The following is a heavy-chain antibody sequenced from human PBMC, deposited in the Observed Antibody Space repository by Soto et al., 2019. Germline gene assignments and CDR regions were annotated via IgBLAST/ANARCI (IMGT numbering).Heavy chain of an antibody. CDR3: ARVVTNYGDYREFDY. V-gene: IGHV1-18*01. Sequence: QVQLVQSGAEVKKPGASVKVSCKASGYTFTSYGISWVRQAPGQGLEWMGWIRAYNGNTNYAKKLQGRGTMTTDTCTSTAYRERRSLRSDDTAVYYCARVVTNYGDYREFDYWGQGTLVTVSS. J-gene: IGHJ4*02. CDR1: GYTFTSYG. D-gene: IGHD4-17*01. CDR2: IRAYNGNT.